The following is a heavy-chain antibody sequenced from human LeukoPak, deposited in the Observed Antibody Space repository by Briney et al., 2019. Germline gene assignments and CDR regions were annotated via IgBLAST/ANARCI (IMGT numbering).Heavy chain of an antibody. V-gene: IGHV4-38-2*02. D-gene: IGHD2-15*01. CDR1: GYSISSGYY. Sequence: SETLSLTCTVSGYSISSGYYWGWIRQPPGKGLEWIGSIYHSGSTYYNPSLQSRVTISVDTSKNQFSLKLSSVTAADTAVYYCARDRGGTFSTPQSNPAFDIWGQGTMVTVSS. CDR2: IYHSGST. J-gene: IGHJ3*02. CDR3: ARDRGGTFSTPQSNPAFDI.